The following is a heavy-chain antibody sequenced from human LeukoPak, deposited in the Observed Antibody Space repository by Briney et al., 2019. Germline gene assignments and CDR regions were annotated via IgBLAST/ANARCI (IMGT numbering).Heavy chain of an antibody. Sequence: GGSLRLSCADSGFTVSSNYMRWVRQAPGKGLGWVSVIYSGGSTHYADSVKGRFTISRDNSKNTLYLQMNSLRAEDTAVYYCARDRLHYDSLTGYPADWGQGTLVTVSS. CDR1: GFTVSSNY. D-gene: IGHD3-9*01. CDR3: ARDRLHYDSLTGYPAD. CDR2: IYSGGST. V-gene: IGHV3-66*01. J-gene: IGHJ4*02.